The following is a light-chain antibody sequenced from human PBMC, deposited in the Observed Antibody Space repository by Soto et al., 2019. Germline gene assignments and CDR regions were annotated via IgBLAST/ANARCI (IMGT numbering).Light chain of an antibody. V-gene: IGKV1-5*01. CDR3: QKYEAFSGT. CDR2: DAS. J-gene: IGKJ1*01. Sequence: DIQMTQSPSTLSASVGDTVTVTCRASQSVSGWLAWYQQKPGEAPKLLIYDASALPRGVPSRFSGSGSGTKFTPTIASLQPDDFAPYYWQKYEAFSGTFGPGTKVEI. CDR1: QSVSGW.